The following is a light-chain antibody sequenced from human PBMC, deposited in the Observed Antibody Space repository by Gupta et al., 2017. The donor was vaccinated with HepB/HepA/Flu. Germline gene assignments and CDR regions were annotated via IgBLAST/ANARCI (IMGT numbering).Light chain of an antibody. CDR3: RQSLDTPYT. J-gene: IGKJ2*01. CDR1: ETLLHTGVYQF. V-gene: IGKV2-28*01. Sequence: SPLYLAVTPGEPASISCRSSETLLHTGVYQFLNWFVQKPGQSPHLLIYVASSRASGVPHKFEGSGSGTDFTLHITRAEAEDVGIYFCRQSLDTPYTFGQGTKLEI. CDR2: VAS.